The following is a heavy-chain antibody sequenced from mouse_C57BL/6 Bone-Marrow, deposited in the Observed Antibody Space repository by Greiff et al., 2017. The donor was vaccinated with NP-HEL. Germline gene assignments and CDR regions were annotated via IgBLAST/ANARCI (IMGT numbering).Heavy chain of an antibody. J-gene: IGHJ2*01. CDR2: INYDGSST. CDR3: AREGVRRDFFDY. V-gene: IGHV5-16*01. D-gene: IGHD2-14*01. Sequence: EVQRVESEGGLVQPGSSMKLSCTASGFTFSDYYMAWVRQVPEKGLEWVANINYDGSSTYYLDSLKSRFIISRDNAKNILYLQMSSLKSEDTATYYCAREGVRRDFFDYWGQGTTLTVSS. CDR1: GFTFSDYY.